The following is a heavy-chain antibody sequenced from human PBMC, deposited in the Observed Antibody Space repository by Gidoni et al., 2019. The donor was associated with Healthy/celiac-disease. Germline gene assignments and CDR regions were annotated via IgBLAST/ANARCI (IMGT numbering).Heavy chain of an antibody. CDR2: ISYDGSNK. D-gene: IGHD2-2*01. J-gene: IGHJ5*02. CDR1: GFTFSSYA. Sequence: QVQLVESGGGVVQPGRSLRLSCAASGFTFSSYAMHWVRQAPGKGLEWVAVISYDGSNKYYADSVKGRFTISRDNSKNTLYLQMNSLRAEDTAVYYCARGGGICSSTSCSETGDWFDPWGQGTLVTVSS. V-gene: IGHV3-30-3*01. CDR3: ARGGGICSSTSCSETGDWFDP.